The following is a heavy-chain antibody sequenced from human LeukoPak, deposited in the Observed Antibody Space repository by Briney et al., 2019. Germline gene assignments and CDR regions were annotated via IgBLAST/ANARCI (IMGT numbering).Heavy chain of an antibody. V-gene: IGHV3-30*03. CDR3: ADSYDSSGYSLSY. CDR1: GFTFSSYG. Sequence: PGGSLRLSCAASGFTFSSYGMHWVRQAPGKGLEWVAVISYDGSNKYYADSVKARFTISRDNSKNTLYLQMNSLRAEDTAVYYCADSYDSSGYSLSYWDQGTLVTVSS. CDR2: ISYDGSNK. J-gene: IGHJ4*02. D-gene: IGHD3-22*01.